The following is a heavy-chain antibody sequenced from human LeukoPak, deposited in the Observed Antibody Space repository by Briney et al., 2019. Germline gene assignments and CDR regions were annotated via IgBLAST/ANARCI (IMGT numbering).Heavy chain of an antibody. CDR3: ARGRRAHPVDY. Sequence: ASVKVSCKASGYTFTSYAMHWVRQAPGQRLEWMGWINAGNGNTKYSQKFQGRVTITRNTSISTAYMELSSLRSEDTAVYYCARGRRAHPVDYWGQGTLVTVSS. CDR1: GYTFTSYA. CDR2: INAGNGNT. V-gene: IGHV1-3*01. J-gene: IGHJ4*02.